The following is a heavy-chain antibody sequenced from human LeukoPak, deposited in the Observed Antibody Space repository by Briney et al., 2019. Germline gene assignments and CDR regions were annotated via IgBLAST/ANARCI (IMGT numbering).Heavy chain of an antibody. Sequence: GGSLRLSCAASGFTFSSYAMSWVRQAPGEGLEWVSAISGSGGSTYYADSVKGRFTISSDNSKNTLYLQMNSLRAEDTAVSYCAKTARGSSLRFDPWAREPWSPSPQ. D-gene: IGHD2-15*01. CDR3: AKTARGSSLRFDP. J-gene: IGHJ5*02. V-gene: IGHV3-23*01. CDR2: ISGSGGST. CDR1: GFTFSSYA.